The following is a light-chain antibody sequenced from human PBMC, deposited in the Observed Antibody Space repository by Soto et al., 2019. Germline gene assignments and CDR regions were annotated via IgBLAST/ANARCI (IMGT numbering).Light chain of an antibody. CDR3: AAWDHSLNGHYV. J-gene: IGLJ1*01. V-gene: IGLV1-44*01. CDR1: SSNIGSNT. Sequence: QPVRNQPPSASSTPGQRVTISCSGSSSNIGSNTVNWYQQLPGTAPKLLIYSNNQRPSGVPDRFSGSKSGTSASLAISGLQSEDEADYYCAAWDHSLNGHYVFGTGTKVTVL. CDR2: SNN.